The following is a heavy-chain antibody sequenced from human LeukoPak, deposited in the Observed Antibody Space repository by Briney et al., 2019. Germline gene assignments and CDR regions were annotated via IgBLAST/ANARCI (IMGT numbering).Heavy chain of an antibody. Sequence: GGSLRLSCAASGFTFDDYGMSWVRQAPGKGLEWVSGINCNGGSTGYADSVKGRFTISRDNAKNSLYLQMNSLRAEDTALYYCARDFNTKMYVKNTGARILEWLLGRNWIDPWGQGTLVTVSS. CDR1: GFTFDDYG. D-gene: IGHD3-3*01. CDR3: ARDFNTKMYVKNTGARILEWLLGRNWIDP. CDR2: INCNGGST. J-gene: IGHJ5*02. V-gene: IGHV3-20*04.